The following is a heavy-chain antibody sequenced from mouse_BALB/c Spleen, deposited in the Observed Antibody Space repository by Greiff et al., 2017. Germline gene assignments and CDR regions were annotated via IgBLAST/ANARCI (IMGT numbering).Heavy chain of an antibody. CDR1: GYTFTDYA. CDR2: ISTYYGDA. Sequence: VQLQQSGAELVRPGVSVKISCKGSGYTFTDYAMHWVKQSHAKSLEWIGVISTYYGDASYNQKFKGKATMTVDKSSSTAYMELARLTSEDSAIYYCARDTTVPSMDYWGQGTSVTVSS. D-gene: IGHD1-1*01. CDR3: ARDTTVPSMDY. V-gene: IGHV1S137*01. J-gene: IGHJ4*01.